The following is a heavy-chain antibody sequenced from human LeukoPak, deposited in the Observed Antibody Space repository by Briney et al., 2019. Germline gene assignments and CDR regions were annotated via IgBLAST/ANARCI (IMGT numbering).Heavy chain of an antibody. V-gene: IGHV1-2*02. CDR1: GYTFTGYY. CDR2: INPNSGGT. D-gene: IGHD6-13*01. Sequence: ASVKVSCKASGYTFTGYYMHWVRQAPGQGLEWMGWINPNSGGTNYAQKFQGRVTMTRDTSISTAYMELSRLRSDDTAVYYCARDNSYSSSWCSWFDPWGQGTLVAVSS. CDR3: ARDNSYSSSWCSWFDP. J-gene: IGHJ5*02.